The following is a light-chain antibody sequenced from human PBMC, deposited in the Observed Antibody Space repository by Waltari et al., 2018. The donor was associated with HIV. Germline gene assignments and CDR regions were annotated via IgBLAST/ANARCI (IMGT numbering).Light chain of an antibody. CDR2: KTN. Sequence: QSVLTQPPSASGTAGKRVTIPWSERRSNIASNSVPSHQPVPGEAPTLLIYKTNQRPSGVPDRFSGSKSGTSASLAISGLQSDDEADYYCAAWDDDLNGLFGGGTKLTVL. CDR1: RSNIASNS. CDR3: AAWDDDLNGL. V-gene: IGLV1-44*01. J-gene: IGLJ2*01.